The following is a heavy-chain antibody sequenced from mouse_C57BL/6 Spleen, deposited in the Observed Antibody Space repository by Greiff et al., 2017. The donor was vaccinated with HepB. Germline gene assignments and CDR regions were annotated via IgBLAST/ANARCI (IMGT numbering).Heavy chain of an antibody. J-gene: IGHJ4*01. CDR3: ARTYDYDEDYAMDY. D-gene: IGHD2-4*01. CDR2: IDPSDSYT. V-gene: IGHV1-69*01. CDR1: GYTFTSYW. Sequence: QVQLQQPGAELVMPGASVKLSCKASGYTFTSYWMHWVKQRPGQGLEWIGEIDPSDSYTNYNQKFKGKSTLTVDKSSSTAYMQLRSLTSEDSAVYFCARTYDYDEDYAMDYWGQGTSVTVSS.